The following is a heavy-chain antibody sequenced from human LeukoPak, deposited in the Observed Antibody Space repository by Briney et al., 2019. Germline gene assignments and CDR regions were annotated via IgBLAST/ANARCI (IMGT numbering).Heavy chain of an antibody. CDR2: ISSTGSVI. Sequence: PGGSLRLSCAASGFTFSSYWMNWVRQAPGKGLESLSYISSTGSVIYYADSVRGRFTISRDNARNSLYLQMNSLRDEDTAVYYCARSSRGTVVSDFDYWGQGILVTVSS. J-gene: IGHJ4*02. D-gene: IGHD4-23*01. CDR1: GFTFSSYW. CDR3: ARSSRGTVVSDFDY. V-gene: IGHV3-48*02.